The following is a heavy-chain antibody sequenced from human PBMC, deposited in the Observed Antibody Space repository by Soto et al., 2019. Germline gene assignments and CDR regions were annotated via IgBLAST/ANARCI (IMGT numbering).Heavy chain of an antibody. Sequence: EVQLLESGGGLVQPGGALRLSCAASGFTFRNYAMSWVRQAPGQGLAWGSSISKSGGGTYYADSVKGRFTISRDNAKNTLYLQMNSLKAEDTAVYSCAKTSSLFDYWGQGTLVTVSS. CDR1: GFTFRNYA. D-gene: IGHD6-13*01. J-gene: IGHJ4*02. CDR2: ISKSGGGT. V-gene: IGHV3-23*01. CDR3: AKTSSLFDY.